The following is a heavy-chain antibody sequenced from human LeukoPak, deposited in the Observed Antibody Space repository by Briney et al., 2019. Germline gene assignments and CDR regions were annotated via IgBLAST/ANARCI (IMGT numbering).Heavy chain of an antibody. Sequence: SETLSLTCAVYGGSFSDYYWSWIRQSPGKGLEWIGEINHSGSTNDNPSLKSRVTISVDKSKNQFSLKVRSVTAADTAVYYCARVRVAVGPDYWGQGTLVTVSS. V-gene: IGHV4-34*01. D-gene: IGHD1-26*01. CDR3: ARVRVAVGPDY. CDR2: INHSGST. J-gene: IGHJ4*02. CDR1: GGSFSDYY.